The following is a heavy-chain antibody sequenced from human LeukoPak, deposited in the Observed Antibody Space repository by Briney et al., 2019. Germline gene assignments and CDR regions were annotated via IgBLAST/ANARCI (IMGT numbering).Heavy chain of an antibody. D-gene: IGHD3-10*01. CDR3: ARAEGRITMVRGAAFDF. Sequence: SETLSLTCTVSGGSISSYYWSWIRQPPGKGLEWIGYIYYSGSTNYNPSLKSRVTISVDTSKNQFSLKLSSVTAADTAVYYCARAEGRITMVRGAAFDFWGQGTRVTVSS. V-gene: IGHV4-59*01. CDR2: IYYSGST. J-gene: IGHJ4*02. CDR1: GGSISSYY.